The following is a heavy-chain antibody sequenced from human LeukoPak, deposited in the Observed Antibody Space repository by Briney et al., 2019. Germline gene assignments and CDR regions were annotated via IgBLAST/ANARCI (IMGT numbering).Heavy chain of an antibody. V-gene: IGHV3-74*01. Sequence: GGSLRLSCAASGFTFSSYWMHWVRQAPGKGLVWVSRINSDGSSTSYADSVKGRFTISRDNAKNTLYLQMNSLRAEDTAVYYCARVDTDMGDAFDIWGQGTMVTVSS. J-gene: IGHJ3*02. CDR1: GFTFSSYW. CDR2: INSDGSST. CDR3: ARVDTDMGDAFDI. D-gene: IGHD5-18*01.